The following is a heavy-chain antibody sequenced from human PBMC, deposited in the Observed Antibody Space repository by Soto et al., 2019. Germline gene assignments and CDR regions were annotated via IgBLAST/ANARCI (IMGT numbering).Heavy chain of an antibody. CDR1: GASFTSNDW. V-gene: IGHV4-4*02. Sequence: QVQLQESGPGLVKPSGTLSLTCAVSGASFTSNDWWTWVRQPPGRGLEWIGKIYRTGSTNYNPSLKSRVTISLDKTENQFSLKVTSLTAADTAVYYCASRDPGTSVDYWGQGTLLTVSS. CDR3: ASRDPGTSVDY. J-gene: IGHJ4*02. CDR2: IYRTGST. D-gene: IGHD1-7*01.